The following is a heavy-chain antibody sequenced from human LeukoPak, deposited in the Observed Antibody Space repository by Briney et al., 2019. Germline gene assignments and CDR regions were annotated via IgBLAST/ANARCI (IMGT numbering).Heavy chain of an antibody. CDR3: ARDFGVALDY. D-gene: IGHD3-3*01. Sequence: GGSLRLSCAASGFTFSSYSMNWVRQAPGKGLEWVSYISSSSSTIYYADSVKGRFTISRDNAKNSLYLQTNSLRAEDTAVYYCARDFGVALDYWGQGTLVTVSS. J-gene: IGHJ4*02. CDR1: GFTFSSYS. CDR2: ISSSSSTI. V-gene: IGHV3-48*04.